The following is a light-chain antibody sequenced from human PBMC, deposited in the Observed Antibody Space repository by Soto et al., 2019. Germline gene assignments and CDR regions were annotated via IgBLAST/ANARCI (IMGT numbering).Light chain of an antibody. J-gene: IGKJ1*01. CDR1: RHVGSD. Sequence: ATQRNQTQSSLSGCVGEKPTTPCRASRHVGSDVPCYKQNPGQAPKLLILAASNLYSGSPSRLSGSRSGTEFTLTISSLQPEDFAAYYCLPDYGGSWSSGQGIEV. CDR3: LPDYGGSWS. V-gene: IGKV1-6*01. CDR2: AAS.